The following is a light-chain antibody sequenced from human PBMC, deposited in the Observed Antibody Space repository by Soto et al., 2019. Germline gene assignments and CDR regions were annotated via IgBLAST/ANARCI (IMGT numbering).Light chain of an antibody. CDR2: GAS. CDR1: QSVSSN. J-gene: IGKJ3*01. Sequence: EIVMTQSPATLSVSPGERATLSCRASQSVSSNLAWYQQKPGQAPRLLIYGASTRATGIPARFSGSGSGTEFTLTISSLQSEDFAVYYCHQYNNWPPPTFGPGTKVHIK. V-gene: IGKV3-15*01. CDR3: HQYNNWPPPT.